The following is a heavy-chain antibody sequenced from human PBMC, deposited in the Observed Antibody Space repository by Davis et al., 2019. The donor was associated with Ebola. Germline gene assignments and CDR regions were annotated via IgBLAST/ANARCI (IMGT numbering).Heavy chain of an antibody. CDR1: GFTFSGSA. V-gene: IGHV3-73*01. CDR3: AKESVKKTMIWGFDS. Sequence: GESLKISCAASGFTFSGSAMHWVRQASGKGLEWVGRIRSKANSYATAYAASVKGRFTISRDDSKNTAYLQMNSLRSDDTAIYSCAKESVKKTMIWGFDSWGRGTLVTVSS. J-gene: IGHJ4*02. D-gene: IGHD3-10*01. CDR2: IRSKANSYAT.